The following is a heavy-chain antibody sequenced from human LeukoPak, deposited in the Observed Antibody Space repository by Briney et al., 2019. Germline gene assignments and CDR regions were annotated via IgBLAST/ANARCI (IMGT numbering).Heavy chain of an antibody. CDR1: GFTFSTYA. CDR3: ARGYGSPDF. Sequence: GGCLRLSCAASGFTFSTYALNWVRQAPGKGLEWVASIKQDGSDKYYVDSVKGRFTISRDNAKKTLFLQMNTLRAEDTAVYYCARGYGSPDFWGQGTLVTVSS. CDR2: IKQDGSDK. D-gene: IGHD2-15*01. V-gene: IGHV3-7*05. J-gene: IGHJ4*02.